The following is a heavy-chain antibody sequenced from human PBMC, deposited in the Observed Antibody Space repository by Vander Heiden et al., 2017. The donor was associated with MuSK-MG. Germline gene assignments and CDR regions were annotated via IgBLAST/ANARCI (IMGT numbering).Heavy chain of an antibody. Sequence: QVQLVQSGAEVKKPGAAVRFSCKTSGYTFTNYGINWVRQAPGQGLEWMGWISAYNGNTNYAQNLQGRVTMTTDTSTSTAYMDLRSLRSDDTAVYYCARGESSGWYLNYFDYWGQGTRVTVSS. J-gene: IGHJ4*02. V-gene: IGHV1-18*01. CDR3: ARGESSGWYLNYFDY. CDR2: ISAYNGNT. CDR1: GYTFTNYG. D-gene: IGHD6-19*01.